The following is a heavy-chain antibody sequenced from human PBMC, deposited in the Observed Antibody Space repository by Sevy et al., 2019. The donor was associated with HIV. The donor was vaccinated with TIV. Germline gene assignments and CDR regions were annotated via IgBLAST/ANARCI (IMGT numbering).Heavy chain of an antibody. Sequence: GGYLRLSCAASGFTFSSYSMNWVRQAPGKGLERVSYISSSSSTIYYADSVKGRFTISRDNAKNSLYLQMNSLRDEDTAVYYCTSRERGGGDTALGYWGQGTLVTVSS. J-gene: IGHJ4*02. V-gene: IGHV3-48*02. D-gene: IGHD5-18*01. CDR3: TSRERGGGDTALGY. CDR1: GFTFSSYS. CDR2: ISSSSSTI.